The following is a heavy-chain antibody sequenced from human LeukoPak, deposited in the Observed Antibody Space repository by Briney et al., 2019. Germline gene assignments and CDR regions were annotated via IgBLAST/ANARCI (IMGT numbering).Heavy chain of an antibody. CDR1: GGSFSGYY. CDR2: IYYSGST. Sequence: SETLSLTCAVYGGSFSGYYWSWIRQPPGKGLEWIGYIYYSGSTNYNPSLKSRVTISVDTSKNQFSLKLSSVTAADTAVYYCASFYGDYWGQGTLVTVSS. D-gene: IGHD2/OR15-2a*01. J-gene: IGHJ4*02. V-gene: IGHV4-59*01. CDR3: ASFYGDY.